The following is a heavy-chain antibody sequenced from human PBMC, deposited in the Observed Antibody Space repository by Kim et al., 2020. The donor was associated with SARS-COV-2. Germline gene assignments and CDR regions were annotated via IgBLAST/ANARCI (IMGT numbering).Heavy chain of an antibody. J-gene: IGHJ6*02. D-gene: IGHD3-10*01. CDR2: INPSGGST. CDR1: GYTFTSYY. V-gene: IGHV1-46*01. CDR3: ARDVPNYYGSGSYYKYYYYYGMDV. Sequence: ASVKVSCKASGYTFTSYYMHWVRQAPGQGLEWMGIINPSGGSTSYAQKFQGRVTMTRDTSTSTVYMELSSLRSEDTAVYYCARDVPNYYGSGSYYKYYYYYGMDVWGQGTTVTVSS.